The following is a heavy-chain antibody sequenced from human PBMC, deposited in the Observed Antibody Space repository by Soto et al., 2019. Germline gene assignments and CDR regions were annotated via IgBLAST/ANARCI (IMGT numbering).Heavy chain of an antibody. CDR2: IYPGDSDT. Sequence: GESLKISCKGSGYSFTSYWIGWVRQMPGKGLEWMGIIYPGDSDTRYSPSFQGQVTISADKSISTAYLQWSSLKASDTAMYYCARQLHDSSGYARMAVWGQGTTVTVSS. D-gene: IGHD3-22*01. CDR1: GYSFTSYW. V-gene: IGHV5-51*01. J-gene: IGHJ6*02. CDR3: ARQLHDSSGYARMAV.